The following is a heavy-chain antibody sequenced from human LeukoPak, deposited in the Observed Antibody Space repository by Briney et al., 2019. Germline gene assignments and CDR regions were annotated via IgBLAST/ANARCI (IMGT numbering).Heavy chain of an antibody. CDR2: IYYSGST. J-gene: IGHJ4*02. D-gene: IGHD4-11*01. CDR3: AASLGDYSIPHYNFDY. V-gene: IGHV4-59*01. CDR1: GGSISSYY. Sequence: SETLSLTCTVSGGSISSYYWSWIRQPPGKGLEWIGYIYYSGSTNYNPSLKSRVTISVDTSKNQFSLKLSSVTAADTAVYYCAASLGDYSIPHYNFDYWGQGTLVTVSS.